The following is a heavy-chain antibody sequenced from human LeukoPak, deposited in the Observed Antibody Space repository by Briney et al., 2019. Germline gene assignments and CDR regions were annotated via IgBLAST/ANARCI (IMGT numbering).Heavy chain of an antibody. CDR3: ASKHSSSRFF. V-gene: IGHV4-38-2*02. CDR2: FHHSGSA. D-gene: IGHD6-6*01. Sequence: PSETLSRTGTVSGHSSFSIYYLWRWLRQPPGKGPGWIASFHHSGSAYYNPSLKSRVTISVDTSENQFSLNLSSVTAADTAVYYCASKHSSSRFFWSQGTLVTVSS. J-gene: IGHJ4*02. CDR1: GHSSFSIYY.